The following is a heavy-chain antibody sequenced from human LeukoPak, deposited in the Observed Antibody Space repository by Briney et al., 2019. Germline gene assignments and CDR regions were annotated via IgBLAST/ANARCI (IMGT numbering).Heavy chain of an antibody. J-gene: IGHJ4*02. CDR2: IYYSGTT. V-gene: IGHV4-59*08. Sequence: PSETLSLTCTVSGGSFSSYYWNWIRQPPGKGLEWIGYIYYSGTTNYNPSLKSRVTISVDTSKNQFSLKLSSVTAADTAVYYCARGIGRAVAAHFDYWGQGTLVTVSS. CDR1: GGSFSSYY. D-gene: IGHD6-19*01. CDR3: ARGIGRAVAAHFDY.